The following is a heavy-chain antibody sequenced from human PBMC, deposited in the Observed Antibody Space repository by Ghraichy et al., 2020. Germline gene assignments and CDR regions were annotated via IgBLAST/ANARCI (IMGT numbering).Heavy chain of an antibody. CDR2: ISSSSSYI. D-gene: IGHD3-10*01. J-gene: IGHJ5*02. CDR1: GFTFSSYS. V-gene: IGHV3-21*01. CDR3: ARDLPQYYYGSGSYYDP. Sequence: GESLNISCAASGFTFSSYSMNWVRQAPGKGLEWVSSISSSSSYIYYADSIKGRFTISRDNAKNSLSLQMNSLRAEDTAVYYCARDLPQYYYGSGSYYDPWGQGTLVTVSS.